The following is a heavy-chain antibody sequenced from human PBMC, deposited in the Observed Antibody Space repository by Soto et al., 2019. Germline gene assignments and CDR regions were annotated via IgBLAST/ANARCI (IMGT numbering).Heavy chain of an antibody. CDR2: TFYRSKWYN. Sequence: PSQTLSLTCAISGDSVSSNSASWRWIRQSPSRGLEWLGRTFYRSKWYNDYAVSVKGRITINPDTSKNQFSLQLNSVTPEDTAVYYCAKEGGNHYYYYAMDVWGQGTTVTVSS. CDR1: GDSVSSNSAS. V-gene: IGHV6-1*01. CDR3: AKEGGNHYYYYAMDV. D-gene: IGHD1-26*01. J-gene: IGHJ6*02.